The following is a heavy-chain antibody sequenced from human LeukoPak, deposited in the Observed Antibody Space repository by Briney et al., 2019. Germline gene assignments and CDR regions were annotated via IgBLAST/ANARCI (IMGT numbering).Heavy chain of an antibody. V-gene: IGHV4-59*11. D-gene: IGHD4-17*01. CDR2: ISYIGST. CDR3: ARDLVTVTKGFDI. CDR1: AASFSSHY. J-gene: IGHJ3*02. Sequence: SETLSLTCAVSAASFSSHYWTWIRQSPGKGLEWIGYISYIGSTNYNPSLKSRVTISIDTSRNQFSLKLRSVTAADTSFYYCARDLVTVTKGFDIWGQGTMVSVSS.